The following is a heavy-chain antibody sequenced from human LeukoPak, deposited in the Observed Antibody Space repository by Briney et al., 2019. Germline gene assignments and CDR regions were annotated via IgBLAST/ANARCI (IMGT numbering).Heavy chain of an antibody. Sequence: ASVKVSCKASGYTFTGYYMHWVRQAPGQGLEWMGWINPNSGGTNYAQKFQGRVTMTRDTSISTAYMELSRLRSDDTAVYYCARAGDYGRPQAPGIYYWGQGTLVTVSS. CDR1: GYTFTGYY. D-gene: IGHD4-17*01. V-gene: IGHV1-2*02. CDR2: INPNSGGT. CDR3: ARAGDYGRPQAPGIYY. J-gene: IGHJ4*02.